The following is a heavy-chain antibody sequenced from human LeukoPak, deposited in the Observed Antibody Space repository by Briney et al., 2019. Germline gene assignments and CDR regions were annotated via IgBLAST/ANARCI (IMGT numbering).Heavy chain of an antibody. J-gene: IGHJ4*02. V-gene: IGHV3-66*01. CDR1: GFTFSSYA. D-gene: IGHD6-19*01. CDR2: IYSGGST. CDR3: ARGNSGWQYYFDY. Sequence: PGGSLRLSCAASGFTFSSYAMSWVRQAPGKGLEWVSVIYSGGSTYYADSVKGRFTISRDNSKNTLYLQMNSLRAEDTAVYYCARGNSGWQYYFDYWGQGTLVTVSS.